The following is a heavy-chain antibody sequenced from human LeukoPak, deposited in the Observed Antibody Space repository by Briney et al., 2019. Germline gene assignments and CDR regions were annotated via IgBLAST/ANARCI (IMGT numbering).Heavy chain of an antibody. CDR1: GFTFDDYG. CDR2: INWNGGST. D-gene: IGHD3-22*01. V-gene: IGHV3-20*04. CDR3: AKEYYYDSSGYYGPFDY. Sequence: GGSLRLSCAASGFTFDDYGMSWVRHAPGKGLEWGSGINWNGGSTGYADSVKGGFTISRDNSKNTLYLQMNSLRAEDTAVYYCAKEYYYDSSGYYGPFDYWGQGTLVTVSS. J-gene: IGHJ4*02.